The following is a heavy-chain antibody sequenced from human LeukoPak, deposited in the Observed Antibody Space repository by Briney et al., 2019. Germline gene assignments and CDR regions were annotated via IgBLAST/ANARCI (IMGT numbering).Heavy chain of an antibody. V-gene: IGHV4-30-4*01. CDR2: IYYSGST. CDR3: AIVRYYYGSGSLDDY. D-gene: IGHD3-10*01. J-gene: IGHJ4*02. Sequence: SETLSLTCTVSGGSISSGDYYWSWIRQPPRKGLEWIGYIYYSGSTYYNPSLKSRVTISVDTSKNQFSLKLSSVTAADTAVYYCAIVRYYYGSGSLDDYWGQGTLVTVSS. CDR1: GGSISSGDYY.